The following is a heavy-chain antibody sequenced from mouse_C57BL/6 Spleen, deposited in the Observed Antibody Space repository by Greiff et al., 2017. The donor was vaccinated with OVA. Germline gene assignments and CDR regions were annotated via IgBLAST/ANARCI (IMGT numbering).Heavy chain of an antibody. V-gene: IGHV1-5*01. Sequence: EVQLQQSGTVLARPGASVKMSCKTSGYTFTSYWMHWVTQRPGQGLEWIGAIYPGNSDTSYNQKFKGKAKLTAVTSASPAYMELSSLTNEDSAVYYCTRYDYGSSYWYFEVWGTGTTVTVSS. D-gene: IGHD1-1*01. J-gene: IGHJ1*03. CDR2: IYPGNSDT. CDR3: TRYDYGSSYWYFEV. CDR1: GYTFTSYW.